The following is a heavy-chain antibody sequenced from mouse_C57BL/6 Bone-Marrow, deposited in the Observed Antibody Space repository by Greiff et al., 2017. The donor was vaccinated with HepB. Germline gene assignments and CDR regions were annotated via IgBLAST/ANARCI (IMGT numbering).Heavy chain of an antibody. CDR2: IIPANGNT. D-gene: IGHD1-1*01. CDR1: ASTIKNTF. CDR3: APGSSYAWFAY. Sequence: VQLKQSVAELVRPGASVKLSSPASASTIKNTFMHWVKQGPEQGLEWIGRIIPANGNTKYAPKFKGKATITADTSSNTASLQLSSLTSEDTAIYYCAPGSSYAWFAYWGQGTLVTVSA. J-gene: IGHJ3*01. V-gene: IGHV14-3*01.